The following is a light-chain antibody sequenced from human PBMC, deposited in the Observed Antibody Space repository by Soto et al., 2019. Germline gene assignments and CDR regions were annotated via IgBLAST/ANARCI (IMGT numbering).Light chain of an antibody. Sequence: EIVLTQSPATLSLSPGERATLSCRASQSVSSYLTWYQQKPGQAPRLLIYGASNRATGVPTRFSGSGSGTDFTLTISRLEPEDFAVYYCQQYGSSWTFGQGTKVDIK. J-gene: IGKJ1*01. CDR1: QSVSSY. V-gene: IGKV3-20*01. CDR2: GAS. CDR3: QQYGSSWT.